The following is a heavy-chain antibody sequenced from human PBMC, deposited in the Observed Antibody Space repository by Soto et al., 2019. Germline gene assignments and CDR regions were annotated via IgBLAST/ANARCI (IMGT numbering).Heavy chain of an antibody. Sequence: QVQLVESGGGVVQPGRSLRLSCAASGFTFSSYGMHWVRQAPGKGLEWVAVISYDGSNKYYADSVKGRFTISRDNSKNTRYLQMNSLRAEDTAVYYCAKDYGSGWYYYGMDVWGQGTTVTVSS. CDR2: ISYDGSNK. J-gene: IGHJ6*02. V-gene: IGHV3-30*18. CDR3: AKDYGSGWYYYGMDV. CDR1: GFTFSSYG. D-gene: IGHD6-19*01.